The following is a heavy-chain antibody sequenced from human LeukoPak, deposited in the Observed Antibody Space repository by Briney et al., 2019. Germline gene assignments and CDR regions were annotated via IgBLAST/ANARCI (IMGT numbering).Heavy chain of an antibody. Sequence: ASVKVSCKVSGYTFTGYYMHWVRQAPGQGLEWGGWINPNSGGTNYAQKFQGRVTMTRDTSISTAYMELSRLRSDDTAVSYCAQGYCSSTSCQLGWFDHWGQRTLVTVSS. D-gene: IGHD2-2*01. V-gene: IGHV1-2*02. CDR3: AQGYCSSTSCQLGWFDH. J-gene: IGHJ5*02. CDR2: INPNSGGT. CDR1: GYTFTGYY.